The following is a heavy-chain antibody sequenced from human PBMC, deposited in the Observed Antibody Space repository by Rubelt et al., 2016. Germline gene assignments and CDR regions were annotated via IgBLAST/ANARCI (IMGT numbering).Heavy chain of an antibody. V-gene: IGHV3-74*01. CDR3: AKDGDGYPY. J-gene: IGHJ4*02. Sequence: CGGNLVQPGGSLRLSCAASGFTFRRYWMHWVRQAPGKGLVWVSRINEVGSNTNYADSVKGRFTISRDNAKNSLYLQLNSLRAEDTAVYYCAKDGDGYPYWGQGTLVTVSS. CDR2: INEVGSNT. D-gene: IGHD5-18*01. CDR1: GFTFRRYW.